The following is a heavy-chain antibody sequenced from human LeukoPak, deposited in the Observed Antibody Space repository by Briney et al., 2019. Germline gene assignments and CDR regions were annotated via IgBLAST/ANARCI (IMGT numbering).Heavy chain of an antibody. V-gene: IGHV3-48*03. CDR2: ISSSGSTI. CDR3: ARHDSYGLDY. Sequence: PGGSLRLSCAASGFTFSSYEMNWVRQAPGKGLEWVSYISSSGSTIYYADSVKGRFTISRDNAKNSLYLQMNSLRAEDTAVYYCARHDSYGLDYWGQGTLVTVSS. CDR1: GFTFSSYE. J-gene: IGHJ4*02. D-gene: IGHD5-18*01.